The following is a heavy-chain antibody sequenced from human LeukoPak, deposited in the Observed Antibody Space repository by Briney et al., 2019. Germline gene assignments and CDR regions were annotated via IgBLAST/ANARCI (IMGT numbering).Heavy chain of an antibody. J-gene: IGHJ6*03. Sequence: SVKVSCKASGGTFSSYAISWVRQAPGQGLEWMGGIIPIFGTANYAQKFQGRVTITTDESTSTAYMELSSLRSEDTAVYYCARARIVVVPAAIYHYYYYYMDVWGKGTTVTVSS. V-gene: IGHV1-69*05. D-gene: IGHD2-2*01. CDR1: GGTFSSYA. CDR3: ARARIVVVPAAIYHYYYYYMDV. CDR2: IIPIFGTA.